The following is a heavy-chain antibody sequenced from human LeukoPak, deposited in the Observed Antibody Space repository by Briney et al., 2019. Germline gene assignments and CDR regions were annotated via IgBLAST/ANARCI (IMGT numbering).Heavy chain of an antibody. CDR1: GFTFDDYA. CDR3: ASLPGGRTAALEFDL. CDR2: IRWNSGSI. D-gene: IGHD6-13*01. J-gene: IGHJ2*01. V-gene: IGHV3-9*01. Sequence: GRSLRLSCAASGFTFDDYAMHWVRQAPGKGLERVSGIRWNSGSIGYADSVKGRFTISRDKDKNSLFLQMSSLRAEDTAVYYCASLPGGRTAALEFDLRGRGTLVTVSS.